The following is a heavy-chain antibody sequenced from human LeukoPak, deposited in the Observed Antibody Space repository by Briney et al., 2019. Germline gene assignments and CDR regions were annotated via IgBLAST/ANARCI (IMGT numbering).Heavy chain of an antibody. CDR3: ARDLQRYYYDSSGYYWSY. CDR2: ISAYNGNT. D-gene: IGHD3-22*01. Sequence: ASVTVSCTASGYTVTSYGISWVRQAPGQGLEWMGWISAYNGNTNYAQKLQGRVTMTTDTSTSTAYMELRSLRSDDTAVYYCARDLQRYYYDSSGYYWSYWGQGTLVTVSS. J-gene: IGHJ4*02. CDR1: GYTVTSYG. V-gene: IGHV1-18*01.